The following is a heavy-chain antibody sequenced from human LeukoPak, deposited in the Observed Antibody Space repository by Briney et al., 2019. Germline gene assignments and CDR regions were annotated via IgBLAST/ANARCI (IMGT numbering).Heavy chain of an antibody. V-gene: IGHV3-21*01. CDR1: GFPFRSYS. CDR3: ARGMLTPGHPYFDY. Sequence: GGSLTLPCAVSGFPFRSYSMIWVRQAPGKGLEWVSSISSSSNYIYYADSVKGRFTISRDNAKDSLYLQMNSLRAEDTAVYYCARGMLTPGHPYFDYWGQGTLVTVSS. D-gene: IGHD3-10*02. CDR2: ISSSSNYI. J-gene: IGHJ4*02.